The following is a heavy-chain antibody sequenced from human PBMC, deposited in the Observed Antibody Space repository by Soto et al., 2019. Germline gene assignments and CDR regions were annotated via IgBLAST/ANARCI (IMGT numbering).Heavy chain of an antibody. Sequence: ASVKVSCKASGYTFTSYGISWVRQAPGQGLEWMGWISAYNGNTNYAQKLQGRVTMTTDTSTSTAYMELRSLRSDDTAVYYCARVSGVVVGAATEWFGPWGQGSLLTVSS. CDR2: ISAYNGNT. D-gene: IGHD2-15*01. J-gene: IGHJ5*02. CDR1: GYTFTSYG. CDR3: ARVSGVVVGAATEWFGP. V-gene: IGHV1-18*01.